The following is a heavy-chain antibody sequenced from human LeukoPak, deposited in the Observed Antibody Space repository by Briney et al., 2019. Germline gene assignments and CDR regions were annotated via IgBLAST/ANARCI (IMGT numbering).Heavy chain of an antibody. V-gene: IGHV1-8*01. Sequence: ASVKVSCKASGYTFTSYDINWVRQATGQGLEWMGWMNPNSGNTGYAQKFQGRVTMTRNTSISTAYMELSSLRSEDTAVYYCARGRGHATRHPDDTTMAYFDFWGQGTLVTVSS. J-gene: IGHJ4*02. D-gene: IGHD5-18*01. CDR3: ARGRGHATRHPDDTTMAYFDF. CDR2: MNPNSGNT. CDR1: GYTFTSYD.